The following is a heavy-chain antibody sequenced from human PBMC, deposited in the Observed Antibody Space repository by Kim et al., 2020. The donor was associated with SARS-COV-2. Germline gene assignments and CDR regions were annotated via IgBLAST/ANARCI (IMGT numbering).Heavy chain of an antibody. J-gene: IGHJ4*02. V-gene: IGHV4-59*01. CDR3: ARDSGGSYFFDY. CDR2: T. Sequence: TNYHPSLKSRVTISVDTSKNQFSLKLSSVTAADTAVYYCARDSGGSYFFDYWGQGTLVTVSS. D-gene: IGHD1-26*01.